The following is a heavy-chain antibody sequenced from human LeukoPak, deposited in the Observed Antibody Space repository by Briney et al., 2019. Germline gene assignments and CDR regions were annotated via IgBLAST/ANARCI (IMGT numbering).Heavy chain of an antibody. D-gene: IGHD3-16*01. CDR1: GFTFSSYA. Sequence: GGSLRLSCAASGFTFSSYAMSWVRQAPGEGLVWVSHIIQDGSVTSYADSVKGRFTISRDNAKNTVYLQLNNLRAEDTAVYYCATDDYRGLGYWGQGTLVTVSS. J-gene: IGHJ4*02. V-gene: IGHV3-74*01. CDR3: ATDDYRGLGY. CDR2: IIQDGSVT.